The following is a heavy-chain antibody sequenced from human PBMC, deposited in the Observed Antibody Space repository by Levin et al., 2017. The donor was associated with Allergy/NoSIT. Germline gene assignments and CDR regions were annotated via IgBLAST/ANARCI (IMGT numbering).Heavy chain of an antibody. D-gene: IGHD6-6*01. Sequence: PGGSLRLSCSVSGGSMRSYYWSWIRQSPGKGLEWIGYIDHSGNSNYNPSLKNRVTMSVDTSKNQFSLKVTSVTAADTAVYFCATAAPFYYYGMDVWGQGTTVTVSS. CDR3: ATAAPFYYYGMDV. J-gene: IGHJ6*02. CDR2: IDHSGNS. V-gene: IGHV4-59*01. CDR1: GGSMRSYY.